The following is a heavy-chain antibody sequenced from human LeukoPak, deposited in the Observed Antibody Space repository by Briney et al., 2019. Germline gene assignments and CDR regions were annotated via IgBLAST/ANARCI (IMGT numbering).Heavy chain of an antibody. D-gene: IGHD6-13*01. CDR2: ISAYNGNT. Sequence: GASVKVSCKASGYTFTSYGISWVRQAPGQGLEWMGWISAYNGNTNYAQKLQGRVTMTTDTSTSTAYMELRSLRSDDTAVYYCAGVRTGYSSSWYLANWPEYYYMDVWGKGTTVTISS. J-gene: IGHJ6*03. CDR1: GYTFTSYG. CDR3: AGVRTGYSSSWYLANWPEYYYMDV. V-gene: IGHV1-18*01.